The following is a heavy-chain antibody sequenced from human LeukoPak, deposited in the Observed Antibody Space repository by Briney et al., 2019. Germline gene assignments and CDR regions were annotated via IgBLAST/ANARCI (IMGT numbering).Heavy chain of an antibody. V-gene: IGHV4-39*01. CDR2: IYYSGST. D-gene: IGHD6-19*01. CDR1: GGSISSSCYY. CDR3: ARFGASSGWAPD. J-gene: IGHJ4*02. Sequence: SETLSLTCTVSGGSISSSCYYWGWIRQPPGKGLEWIGSIYYSGSTYYNPSLKSRVTISVDTSKNQFSLKLSSVTAADTAVYYCARFGASSGWAPDWGQGTLVTVSS.